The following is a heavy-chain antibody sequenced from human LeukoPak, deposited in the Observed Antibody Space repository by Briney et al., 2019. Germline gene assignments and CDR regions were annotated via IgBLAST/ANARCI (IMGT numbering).Heavy chain of an antibody. CDR1: GFTFSSYA. J-gene: IGHJ4*02. Sequence: GGSLRLSCAASGFTFSSYAMHWVRQAPGKGLEWVAVISYDGSNKYYADSVKGRFTISRDNSKNTLYLQMNSLRAEDTAVYYCARGILRSYSFDYWGQGTLVTVSS. D-gene: IGHD3-9*01. V-gene: IGHV3-30-3*01. CDR2: ISYDGSNK. CDR3: ARGILRSYSFDY.